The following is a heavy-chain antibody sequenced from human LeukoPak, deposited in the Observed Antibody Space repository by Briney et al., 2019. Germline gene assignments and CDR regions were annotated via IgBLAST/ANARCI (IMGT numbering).Heavy chain of an antibody. CDR1: GFTVSSNY. Sequence: PGGSLRLSCAASGFTVSSNYMSWVRQAPGKGLEWVSVIYSGGSTYYADSVKGRFTISRDNSKNTLYLQMNSLRAEDTAVYYCARVAFWSGFRSFDYWGQGTLVTVSS. V-gene: IGHV3-53*01. CDR3: ARVAFWSGFRSFDY. CDR2: IYSGGST. D-gene: IGHD3-3*01. J-gene: IGHJ4*02.